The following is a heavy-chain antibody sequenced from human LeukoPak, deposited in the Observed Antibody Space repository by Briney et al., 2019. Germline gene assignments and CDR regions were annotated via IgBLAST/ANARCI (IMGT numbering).Heavy chain of an antibody. CDR2: IHHRGRT. D-gene: IGHD3-10*01. V-gene: IGHV4-38-2*02. J-gene: IGHJ4*02. Sequence: TSETLSLTCAVSRYSISSGYYWGWLRQPPGEGLEWGGSIHHRGRTYYTPSLKSRVAISVDTSKNQISLKLSSVTAADTAVYYCAIDPADRGVYYFDFWGQGTLVTVSS. CDR3: AIDPADRGVYYFDF. CDR1: RYSISSGYY.